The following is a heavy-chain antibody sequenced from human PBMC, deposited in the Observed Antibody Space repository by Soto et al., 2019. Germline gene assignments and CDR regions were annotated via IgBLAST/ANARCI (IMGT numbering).Heavy chain of an antibody. CDR1: GGSISSDDYY. CDR3: GRDLDGLHDDTSGPFPRPG. CDR2: IHSSGSI. D-gene: IGHD3-22*01. V-gene: IGHV4-30-4*01. Sequence: PSETLSLTCTVSGGSISSDDYYWSWIRQAPGRGLEWIGYIHSSGSIYYNPSLKSRATMSIDTAGNQFSLKVSSVTVADTAVYYCGRDLDGLHDDTSGPFPRPGWGQGTLVTVSS. J-gene: IGHJ1*01.